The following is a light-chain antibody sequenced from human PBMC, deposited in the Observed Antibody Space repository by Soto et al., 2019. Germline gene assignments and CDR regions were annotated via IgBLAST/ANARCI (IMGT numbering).Light chain of an antibody. V-gene: IGKV3-15*01. Sequence: EIVLTQSPATLSLSPGESATLSCRASQSVSSNLAWYQQKPGQAPRLLIYSASTRATGIPARFSGSGSGTEFTLTISSLQSEDFAVYYCQQYNNWPETFGQGTKVDIK. CDR3: QQYNNWPET. J-gene: IGKJ1*01. CDR2: SAS. CDR1: QSVSSN.